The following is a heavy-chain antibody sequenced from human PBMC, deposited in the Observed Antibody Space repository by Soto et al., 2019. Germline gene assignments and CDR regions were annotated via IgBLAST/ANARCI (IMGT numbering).Heavy chain of an antibody. D-gene: IGHD2-2*01. Sequence: QVQLQESGPGRVKPSETLSLTCTVSGGSISSYYWSWIRQPPGKGLEWIGYIYYSGSTNYNPSLKSRVTISVDTSKNQFSLKLSSVTAADTAVYYCARVRFSTGYYYGMDVWGQGTTGTVSS. CDR1: GGSISSYY. V-gene: IGHV4-59*01. J-gene: IGHJ6*02. CDR2: IYYSGST. CDR3: ARVRFSTGYYYGMDV.